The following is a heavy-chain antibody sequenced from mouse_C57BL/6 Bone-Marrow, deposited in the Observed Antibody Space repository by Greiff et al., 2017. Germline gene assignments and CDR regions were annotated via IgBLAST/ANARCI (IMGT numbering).Heavy chain of an antibody. D-gene: IGHD1-1*01. Sequence: VKLMESGAELARPGASVKLSCKASGYTFTSYGISWVKQRTGQGLEWIGEIYPRSGNTYYNEKFKGKATLTADKSSSTAYMELRSLTSEDSAVYFCARRGNYYGSSYGYFDVWGTGTTVTVSS. CDR1: GYTFTSYG. J-gene: IGHJ1*03. CDR3: ARRGNYYGSSYGYFDV. V-gene: IGHV1-81*01. CDR2: IYPRSGNT.